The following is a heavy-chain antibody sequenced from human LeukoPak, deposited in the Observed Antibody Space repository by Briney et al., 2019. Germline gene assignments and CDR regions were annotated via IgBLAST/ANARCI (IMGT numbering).Heavy chain of an antibody. Sequence: GASVKVSCKASGYTFTDYWMQWVRQAPGQRLEWMGWINPNSGGTNYAQKFQGRVTMSTDTAISTAYMELSGLTSDDTAVYFCARPHYYGSGDYYMVYYDYWGQGTLVTVSS. CDR3: ARPHYYGSGDYYMVYYDY. V-gene: IGHV1-2*02. CDR1: GYTFTDYW. J-gene: IGHJ4*02. D-gene: IGHD3-10*01. CDR2: INPNSGGT.